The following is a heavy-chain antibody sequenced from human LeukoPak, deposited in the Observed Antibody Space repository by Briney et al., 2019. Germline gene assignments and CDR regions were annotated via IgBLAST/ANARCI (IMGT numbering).Heavy chain of an antibody. D-gene: IGHD1-26*01. V-gene: IGHV4-59*05. CDR2: IYYSGST. CDR3: ARNLGVGASGH. Sequence: PSETLSLTCTVSGGSISSYYWSWIRQPPGKGLEWIGSIYYSGSTYYNPSLKSRVTISVDTSKNQFSLRLNSVSAADTAMYYCARNLGVGASGHWGQGTLVTVSS. J-gene: IGHJ4*02. CDR1: GGSISSYY.